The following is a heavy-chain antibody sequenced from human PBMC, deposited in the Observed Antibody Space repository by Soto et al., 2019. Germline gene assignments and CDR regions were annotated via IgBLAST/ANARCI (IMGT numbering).Heavy chain of an antibody. V-gene: IGHV3-9*01. Sequence: PGGSLRLSCAASGFSFVDFAMHWVRQAPGKGLEWVSSISYNGDTVAYADSVKGRFTISRDNSKNTLYLQMNSLRAEDTAVYYCAKVGGYSGYDYGLYNWFDPWGQGTLVTVSS. CDR1: GFSFVDFA. CDR3: AKVGGYSGYDYGLYNWFDP. CDR2: ISYNGDTV. D-gene: IGHD5-12*01. J-gene: IGHJ5*02.